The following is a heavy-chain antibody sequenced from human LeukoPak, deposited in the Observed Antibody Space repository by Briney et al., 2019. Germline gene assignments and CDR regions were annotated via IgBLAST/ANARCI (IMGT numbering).Heavy chain of an antibody. CDR2: ISSSSSYI. CDR3: ARHLRYCSSTSCYIYYYMDV. V-gene: IGHV3-21*01. Sequence: GGSLRLSCAASGFTFSSYSMNWVRQAPGKGLEWVSSISSSSSYIYYADSVKGRFTISRDNAKNPLYLQMNSLRAEDTAVYYCARHLRYCSSTSCYIYYYMDVWGKGTTVTVSS. J-gene: IGHJ6*03. CDR1: GFTFSSYS. D-gene: IGHD2-2*02.